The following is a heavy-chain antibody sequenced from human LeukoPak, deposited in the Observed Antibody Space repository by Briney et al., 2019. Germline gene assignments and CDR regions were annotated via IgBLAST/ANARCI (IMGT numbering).Heavy chain of an antibody. CDR3: ARGGLGIPRTYYFDY. CDR1: GGSISSYY. D-gene: IGHD7-27*01. CDR2: IYTSGST. J-gene: IGHJ4*02. Sequence: SETLSLTCTVSGGSISSYYWSWIRQPAGKGLEWIGRIYTSGSTNYNPSLKSRVTMSVDTSKNQFSLKLSSVTAADTAVYYCARGGLGIPRTYYFDYWGQGTLVTVSS. V-gene: IGHV4-4*07.